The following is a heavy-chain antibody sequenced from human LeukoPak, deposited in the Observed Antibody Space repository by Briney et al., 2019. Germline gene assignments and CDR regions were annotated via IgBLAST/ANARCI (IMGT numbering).Heavy chain of an antibody. CDR1: GFTFSSYA. V-gene: IGHV3-23*01. Sequence: GGSLRLSCAASGFTFSSYAMSWVRQAPGKGLEWVSAISGSGGSTYYADSVKGRFTISRDNSKNTLYLQMNSLRAEDTAVYYCARDSGYYYGSGSYQPHWGQGTLVTVSS. CDR2: ISGSGGST. J-gene: IGHJ4*02. CDR3: ARDSGYYYGSGSYQPH. D-gene: IGHD3-10*01.